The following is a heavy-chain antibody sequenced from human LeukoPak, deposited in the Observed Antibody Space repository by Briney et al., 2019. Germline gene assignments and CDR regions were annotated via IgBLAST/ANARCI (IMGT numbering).Heavy chain of an antibody. J-gene: IGHJ4*02. CDR2: ISSSGSTI. Sequence: GGSLRLSCAASGFTFSDYYMSWIRQAPGKGLEWVSYISSSGSTIYYADSVKGRFTISRDNAKNSLYLQMNSLKTEDTAVYYCTTDPTGNYDFWPYYFDYWGQGTLVTVSS. CDR1: GFTFSDYY. V-gene: IGHV3-11*01. CDR3: TTDPTGNYDFWPYYFDY. D-gene: IGHD3-3*01.